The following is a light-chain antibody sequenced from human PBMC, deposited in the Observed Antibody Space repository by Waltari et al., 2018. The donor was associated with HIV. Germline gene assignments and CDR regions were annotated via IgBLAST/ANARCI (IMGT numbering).Light chain of an antibody. J-gene: IGKJ5*01. Sequence: DIQMNKSPSSLSASVRDRVTITCQASQDISNYLNWYQQKPGKAPKLLIYDASNLETGVPSRFSGSGSGTDFTFTISSLQPEDIATYYCQQYDNLPVTFGQGTRLEIK. CDR3: QQYDNLPVT. CDR1: QDISNY. V-gene: IGKV1-33*01. CDR2: DAS.